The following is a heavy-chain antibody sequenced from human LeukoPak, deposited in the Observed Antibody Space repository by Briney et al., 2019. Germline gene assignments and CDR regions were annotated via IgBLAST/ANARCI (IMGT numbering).Heavy chain of an antibody. V-gene: IGHV4-39*07. CDR3: ARGPGPGRDGYNPY. Sequence: NPSETLSLTCTVSGGSISSSSYYRGWIRQPPGKGLEWIGSIYYSGSTYYNPSLKSRVTISVDTSKNQFSLKLSSVTAADTAVYYCARGPGPGRDGYNPYWGQGTLVTVSS. CDR1: GGSISSSSYY. D-gene: IGHD5-24*01. CDR2: IYYSGST. J-gene: IGHJ4*02.